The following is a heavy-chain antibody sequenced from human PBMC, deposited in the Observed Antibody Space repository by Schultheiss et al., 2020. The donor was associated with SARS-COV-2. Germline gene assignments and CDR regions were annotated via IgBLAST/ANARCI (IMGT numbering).Heavy chain of an antibody. CDR3: ARDLGYGGPDY. CDR2: ISGSGGST. V-gene: IGHV3-23*01. J-gene: IGHJ4*02. Sequence: GGSLRLSCAASGFTFSSYAMSWVRQAPGKGLEWVSAISGSGGSTYYADSVKGRFTISRDNSKSTLFLQMNTLRADDTAVYYCARDLGYGGPDYWGQGTLVTVSS. CDR1: GFTFSSYA. D-gene: IGHD4-23*01.